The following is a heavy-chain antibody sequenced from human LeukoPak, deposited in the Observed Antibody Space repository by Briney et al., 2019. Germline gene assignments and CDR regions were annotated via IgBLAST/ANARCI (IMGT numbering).Heavy chain of an antibody. D-gene: IGHD5-24*01. CDR2: IYYSGST. Sequence: NSSETLSLTCIVSGGSISSTTYYWGWIRQPPGKGLEWIGSIYYSGSTYYNPSLKGRITISVDTSKKQFSLKLSSVTAADTAVYYCAGHRDAYTSWTDYWGQGTLVTVSS. CDR1: GGSISSTTYY. CDR3: AGHRDAYTSWTDY. J-gene: IGHJ4*02. V-gene: IGHV4-39*01.